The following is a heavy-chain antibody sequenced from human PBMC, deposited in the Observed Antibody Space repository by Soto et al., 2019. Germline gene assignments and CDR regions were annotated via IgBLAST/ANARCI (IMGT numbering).Heavy chain of an antibody. Sequence: SQTLSLTCAISGDSVSSDSAAWNWIRQSPSRGLEWLGRTYYRSKWYIDYAVSVKGRITIHPDTSKNQFSLQLNSATPEDTAVYYCAGDRRGAPSGFHYWGQGTLVTAPQ. V-gene: IGHV6-1*01. CDR2: TYYRSKWYI. D-gene: IGHD3-10*01. CDR3: AGDRRGAPSGFHY. J-gene: IGHJ4*02. CDR1: GDSVSSDSAA.